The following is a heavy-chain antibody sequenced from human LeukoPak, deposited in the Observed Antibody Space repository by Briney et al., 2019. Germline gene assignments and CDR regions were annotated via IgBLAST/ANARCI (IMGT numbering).Heavy chain of an antibody. Sequence: ASVKVSCKASGYTFTNYYMHWVRQAPGQGLEWMGTINPSGGSTSYAQKFQGRVTMTRDMSTSTVYMELSSLRSEDTAMYWCARGYYDSSGYDPGLGYWGQGTLVTVSS. CDR1: GYTFTNYY. V-gene: IGHV1-46*01. CDR2: INPSGGST. CDR3: ARGYYDSSGYDPGLGY. J-gene: IGHJ4*02. D-gene: IGHD3-22*01.